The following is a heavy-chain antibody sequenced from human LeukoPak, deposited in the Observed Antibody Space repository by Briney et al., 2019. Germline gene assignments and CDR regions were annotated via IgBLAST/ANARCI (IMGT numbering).Heavy chain of an antibody. V-gene: IGHV3-11*01. D-gene: IGHD3-3*01. CDR2: ISSSGSTI. CDR3: ARFFTDFWSGSPIYAFDI. CDR1: GFTFSDYY. Sequence: GGSLRLSCAASGFTFSDYYMSWIRQAPGKGLEWVSYISSSGSTIYYADSVKGRFTISRDNAKNSLYLQMNSLRAEDTAVYYCARFFTDFWSGSPIYAFDIWGQGTMVTVSS. J-gene: IGHJ3*02.